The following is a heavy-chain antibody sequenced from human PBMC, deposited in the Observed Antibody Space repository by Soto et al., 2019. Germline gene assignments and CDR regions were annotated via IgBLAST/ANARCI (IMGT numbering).Heavy chain of an antibody. J-gene: IGHJ4*02. CDR2: IWYDGNSQ. CDR1: GFNFRNHG. V-gene: IGHV3-33*01. Sequence: QVQLVESGGGVVQPGGSLRVSCAASGFNFRNHGMHWVRQAPGKGLEWVAVIWYDGNSQYYADFVKGRFTISRDNRKNTLYLEMNSLRIEDTAVYYCVRGLGQQAYAFEFWGQGTVVTVSS. CDR3: VRGLGQQAYAFEF. D-gene: IGHD6-13*01.